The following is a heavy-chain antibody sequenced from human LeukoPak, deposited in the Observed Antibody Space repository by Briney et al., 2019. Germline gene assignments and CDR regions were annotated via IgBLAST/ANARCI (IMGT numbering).Heavy chain of an antibody. CDR2: INPSDGST. D-gene: IGHD2-15*01. CDR3: ARDGGCSSGGYCRRNYFDY. CDR1: GYTFTIYF. V-gene: IGHV1-46*01. J-gene: IGHJ4*02. Sequence: ASVKVCCKPSGYTFTIYFIHWVRQAPGQGLEWMGMINPSDGSTDYAQKFQGRVTMTRDTSTTTVYMEMNSLRSEDTAIYYCARDGGCSSGGYCRRNYFDYWGQGTLVTVSS.